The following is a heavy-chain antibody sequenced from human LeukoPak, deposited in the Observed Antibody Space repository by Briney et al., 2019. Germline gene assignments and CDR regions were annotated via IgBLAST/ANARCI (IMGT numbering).Heavy chain of an antibody. CDR1: GGSISSSSYY. J-gene: IGHJ4*02. CDR3: ARHLCGEPPFDY. D-gene: IGHD4-17*01. Sequence: KTSETLSLTCTVSGGSISSSSYYWGWIRQPPGKGLEWIGSIYYSGSTYYNPSLKSRVTISVDTSKNQFSLKLSSVTAADTAVYYCARHLCGEPPFDYWGQGTLVTVSS. V-gene: IGHV4-39*01. CDR2: IYYSGST.